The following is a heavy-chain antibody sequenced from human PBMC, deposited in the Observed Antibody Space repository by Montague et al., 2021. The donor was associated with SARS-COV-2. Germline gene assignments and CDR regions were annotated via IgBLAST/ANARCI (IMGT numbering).Heavy chain of an antibody. J-gene: IGHJ4*02. D-gene: IGHD4-23*01. V-gene: IGHV3-30*04. Sequence: SLRLSCAASGFTFSSYAMHWVRQAPGKGLEWVAVISYDGSNKYYADSVKGRFTISRDNSKNTLYLQMNSLRAEDTAVYYCARDVGGYFDYWGQGTPVTVSS. CDR3: ARDVGGYFDY. CDR2: ISYDGSNK. CDR1: GFTFSSYA.